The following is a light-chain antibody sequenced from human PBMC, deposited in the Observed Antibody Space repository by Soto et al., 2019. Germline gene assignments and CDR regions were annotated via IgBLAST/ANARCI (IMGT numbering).Light chain of an antibody. V-gene: IGKV3-11*01. CDR1: ESVSSY. J-gene: IGKJ1*01. Sequence: EIVLTQSPATLSLSPGEKVTLSCRASESVSSYLAWFQQKPGQGPRLLIYDASSRQYGIPPRFSGSGSGTDFTLTISSLEPEDFAVYYCQQRSNWPPTFGQGTKVEMK. CDR2: DAS. CDR3: QQRSNWPPT.